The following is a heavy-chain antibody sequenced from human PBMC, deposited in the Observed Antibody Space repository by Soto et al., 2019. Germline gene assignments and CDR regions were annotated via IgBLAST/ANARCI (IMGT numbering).Heavy chain of an antibody. CDR2: IYYSGST. CDR3: AGRTSNYYDSSGSFDY. CDR1: GGSISSSY. D-gene: IGHD3-22*01. V-gene: IGHV4-59*01. Sequence: SETLSLTCTVSGGSISSSYWSWIRQPPGKGLEWIGYIYYSGSTNYNPSLKSRVTISVDTSKNQFSLKLSSVTAADTAVYYCAGRTSNYYDSSGSFDYWGQGTLVTVSS. J-gene: IGHJ4*02.